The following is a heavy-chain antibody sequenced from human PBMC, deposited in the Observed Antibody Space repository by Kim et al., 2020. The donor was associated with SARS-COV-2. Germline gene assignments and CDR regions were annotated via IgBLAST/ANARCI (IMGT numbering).Heavy chain of an antibody. D-gene: IGHD4-17*01. J-gene: IGHJ6*02. CDR2: IYYSGST. Sequence: SETPSLTCTVSGGSISSGGYYWSWIRQHPGKGLEWIGYIYYSGSTYYNPSLKSRVTISVDTSKNQFSLKLSSVTAADTAVYYCARAQEEEVPSTVTTLYYYHGMDVWGQGTTVTVSS. CDR3: ARAQEEEVPSTVTTLYYYHGMDV. V-gene: IGHV4-31*03. CDR1: GGSISSGGYY.